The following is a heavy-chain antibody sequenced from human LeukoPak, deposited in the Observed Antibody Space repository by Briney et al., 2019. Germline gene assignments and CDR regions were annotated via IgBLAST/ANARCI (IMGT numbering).Heavy chain of an antibody. CDR2: IYAGGST. CDR1: GFTVSSNY. D-gene: IGHD3-10*01. V-gene: IGHV3-53*05. Sequence: GGSLRLSCAASGFTVSSNYMSWVRQAPGKGLEWVSVIYAGGSTYYADSVKGRFTISRDNSKNTLYLQMNSLRAEDTAVYYCAKDEPGSYSPSDYWGQGTLVIVSS. J-gene: IGHJ4*02. CDR3: AKDEPGSYSPSDY.